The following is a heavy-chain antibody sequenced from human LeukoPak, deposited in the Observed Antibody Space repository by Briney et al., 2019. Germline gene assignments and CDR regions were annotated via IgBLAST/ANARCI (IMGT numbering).Heavy chain of an antibody. CDR3: ARQVTFGYAYAYYFDY. CDR2: FHYSGSN. Sequence: SETLSLTCTVSGGSISSTYYYWGWVRQPPGKGLEWIGNFHYSGSNSYNPSLKSRVTISVDTSKNQFSLRLSSVTAADTAVYYCARQVTFGYAYAYYFDYWGQGTLVTVSS. CDR1: GGSISSTYYY. D-gene: IGHD3-16*01. J-gene: IGHJ4*02. V-gene: IGHV4-39*01.